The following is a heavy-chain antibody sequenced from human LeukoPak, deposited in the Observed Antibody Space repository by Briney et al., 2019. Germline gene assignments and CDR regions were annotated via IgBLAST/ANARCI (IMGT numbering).Heavy chain of an antibody. D-gene: IGHD3-3*01. J-gene: IGHJ4*02. CDR1: GFTFSSYW. Sequence: GGSLRLSCAASGFTFSSYWMSWVRQAPGKGLEWVANIKQDGSEKYYVDSVKGRFTISRDNAKNSLYLQMNSLRAEDMAVYYCARVKAELRFLEWLDYWGQGTLVTVSS. V-gene: IGHV3-7*01. CDR2: IKQDGSEK. CDR3: ARVKAELRFLEWLDY.